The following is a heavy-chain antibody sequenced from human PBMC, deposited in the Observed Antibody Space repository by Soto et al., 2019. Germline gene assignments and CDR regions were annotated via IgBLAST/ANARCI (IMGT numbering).Heavy chain of an antibody. V-gene: IGHV4-59*01. CDR1: GGSISGYY. D-gene: IGHD6-13*01. CDR2: VSYSGSP. Sequence: PSETLSLTCTVSGGSISGYYWSWIRQPPGKGLEWVGYVSYSGSPNYNPSLKSRVTISIDTSQNQVSLKLSSVTAADTAVYYCARAGRSSSKTVFDYWGQGTRVTVSS. J-gene: IGHJ4*02. CDR3: ARAGRSSSKTVFDY.